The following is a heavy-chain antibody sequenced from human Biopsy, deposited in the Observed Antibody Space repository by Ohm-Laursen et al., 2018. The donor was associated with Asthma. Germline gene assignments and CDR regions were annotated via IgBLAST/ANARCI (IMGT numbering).Heavy chain of an antibody. CDR2: IYYSGTT. V-gene: IGHV4-39*01. J-gene: IGHJ6*02. CDR1: SGSGGYMRSGNYY. CDR3: VRGSSSWHHGPFHYYYGLDV. Sequence: GTLSLTWSLSSGSGGYMRSGNYYWGWIRQPPGKGLEWIGSIYYSGTTYYNPSLESRVTVSADTSKNQFSLKLTSVTTADTAVYYCVRGSSSWHHGPFHYYYGLDVWGQGTTATVSS. D-gene: IGHD6-13*01.